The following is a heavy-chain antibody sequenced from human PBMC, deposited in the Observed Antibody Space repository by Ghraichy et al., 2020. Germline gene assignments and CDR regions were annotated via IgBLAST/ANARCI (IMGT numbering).Heavy chain of an antibody. CDR3: AREERGMTTYYYYGMDV. CDR1: GFTFSSYW. V-gene: IGHV3-7*01. D-gene: IGHD4-17*01. J-gene: IGHJ6*02. Sequence: GGSLRLSCAASGFTFSSYWMSWVRQAPGKGLEWVANIKQDGSEKYYVDSVKGRFTISRDNAKNSLYLQMNSLRAEDTAVYYCAREERGMTTYYYYGMDVWGQGTTVTVSS. CDR2: IKQDGSEK.